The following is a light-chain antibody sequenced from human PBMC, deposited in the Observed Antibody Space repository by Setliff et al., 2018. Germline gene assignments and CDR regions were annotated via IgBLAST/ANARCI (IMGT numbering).Light chain of an antibody. Sequence: QSALTQPASVSGSPGQSITIPCAGTGSDIGAFNYVSWYQQHLGKTPKLIIYDVSNRPSGVSNRFSGSKSGYTASLTISGLQAEDEADYYCSSYITSRTLGVFGGGTKVTVL. V-gene: IGLV2-14*03. CDR2: DVS. J-gene: IGLJ2*01. CDR3: SSYITSRTLGV. CDR1: GSDIGAFNY.